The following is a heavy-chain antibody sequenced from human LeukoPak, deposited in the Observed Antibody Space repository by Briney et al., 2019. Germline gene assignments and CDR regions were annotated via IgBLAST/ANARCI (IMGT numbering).Heavy chain of an antibody. CDR1: GFTFSSYA. D-gene: IGHD3-16*02. CDR2: ISYDGSNK. V-gene: IGHV3-30-3*01. Sequence: PGGSLRLSCAASGFTFSSYAMHWVRQAPGKGLEWVAVISYDGSNKYYADSVKGRFTISRDNSKNTLYLQMNSLRAEDTAVYYCARDLYAFGGVIVNPFDYWGQGTLVTVSS. CDR3: ARDLYAFGGVIVNPFDY. J-gene: IGHJ4*02.